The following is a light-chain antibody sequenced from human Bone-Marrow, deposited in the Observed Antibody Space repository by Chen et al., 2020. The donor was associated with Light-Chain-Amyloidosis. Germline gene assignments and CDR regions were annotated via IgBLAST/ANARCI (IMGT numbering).Light chain of an antibody. CDR2: RNT. CDR3: QSYDSSLSAVV. Sequence: LTQPHSVSESPGKTVIISCTGSSSNIGATYDVHWYQHLPGTAPKLLIYRNTNRPSGVPDRFSGSKSGTSASLAITGLQAEDEGDYYCQSYDSSLSAVVFGGGTKLTVL. CDR1: SSNIGATYD. J-gene: IGLJ2*01. V-gene: IGLV1-40*01.